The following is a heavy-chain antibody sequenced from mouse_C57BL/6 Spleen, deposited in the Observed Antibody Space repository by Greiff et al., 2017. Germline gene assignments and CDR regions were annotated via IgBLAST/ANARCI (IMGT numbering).Heavy chain of an antibody. Sequence: VQLQQSGPELVKPGASVKISCKASGYALSSSWMNWVKQRPGKGLEWIGRIYPGDGDTNYNGKFKGKATLTADKSSSTAYMQLSSLTSEDSAVYFCARLDGYFFDYWGQGTTLTVSS. CDR3: ARLDGYFFDY. CDR2: IYPGDGDT. J-gene: IGHJ2*01. V-gene: IGHV1-82*01. D-gene: IGHD2-3*01. CDR1: GYALSSSW.